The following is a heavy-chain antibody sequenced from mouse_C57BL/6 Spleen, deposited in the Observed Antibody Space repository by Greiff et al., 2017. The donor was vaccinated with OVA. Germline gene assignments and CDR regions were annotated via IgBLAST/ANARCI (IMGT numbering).Heavy chain of an antibody. CDR1: GFSLTSYG. CDR2: IWGGGST. J-gene: IGHJ4*01. Sequence: QVQLQQSGPGLVAPSQSLSITCTVSGFSLTSYGVDWVRQPPGKGLEWLGVIWGGGSTTYNSALMSRLSISKDNSKSQVFVKMNSLQTDDTDMYYCAKRWTGTRCYYSMDYWGQGTAVTVSS. V-gene: IGHV2-9*01. CDR3: AKRWTGTRCYYSMDY. D-gene: IGHD4-1*01.